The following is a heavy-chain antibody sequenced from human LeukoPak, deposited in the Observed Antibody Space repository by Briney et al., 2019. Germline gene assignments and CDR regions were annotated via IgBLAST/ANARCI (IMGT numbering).Heavy chain of an antibody. Sequence: GGSLRLSCAASGFTFSSYNMNWVRQAPGKGLEWVSSITSGSSYIYYADSVKGRFTISRDNSKNTLYLQMNSLRAEDTAVYYCARDWTGTLGYWGQGTLVTVSS. CDR3: ARDWTGTLGY. CDR1: GFTFSSYN. CDR2: ITSGSSYI. D-gene: IGHD3-10*01. V-gene: IGHV3-21*01. J-gene: IGHJ4*02.